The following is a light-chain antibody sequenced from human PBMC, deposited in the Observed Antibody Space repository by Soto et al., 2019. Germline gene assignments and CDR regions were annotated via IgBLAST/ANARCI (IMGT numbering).Light chain of an antibody. Sequence: QTVLTQPPSVSGAPGQRVTISCTGSSSNIGAGYDVHWYQELPGTAPKLLIYGNSNRPSGVPDRFSGSKSGTSASLAITGLQAEDEADYYCQSNDSSLRGGEVFGTGTKLTVL. CDR3: QSNDSSLRGGEV. CDR1: SSNIGAGYD. J-gene: IGLJ1*01. V-gene: IGLV1-40*01. CDR2: GNS.